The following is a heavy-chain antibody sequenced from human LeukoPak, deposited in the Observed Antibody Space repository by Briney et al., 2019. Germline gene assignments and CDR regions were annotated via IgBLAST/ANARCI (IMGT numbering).Heavy chain of an antibody. CDR1: GFAFSSYA. CDR2: VSSSGGST. Sequence: GGSLRLSCAASGFAFSSYAMSWVRQAPGNGLEWVSAVSSSGGSTNYADYVKGQFTISRDNSKNTVYLHMNNLRAEDTAVYYCAKEGRKTGNTYGYEFDSWGQGTLVTVSS. V-gene: IGHV3-23*01. CDR3: AKEGRKTGNTYGYEFDS. D-gene: IGHD5-18*01. J-gene: IGHJ4*02.